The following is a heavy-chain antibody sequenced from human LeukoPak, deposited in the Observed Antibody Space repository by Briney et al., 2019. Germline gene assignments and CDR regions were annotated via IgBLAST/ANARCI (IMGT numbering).Heavy chain of an antibody. D-gene: IGHD3-3*01. J-gene: IGHJ4*02. Sequence: GGSLRLSCAVSEFTVSSTYMSWVRHAPGQGLVWVSRIKGDGISTNYADSVKGRFTISRDIAKNTLYLQMNSLRTEDTGVYYCAKDHYWSIDYWGRGTLVTVSS. V-gene: IGHV3-74*01. CDR3: AKDHYWSIDY. CDR2: IKGDGIST. CDR1: EFTVSSTY.